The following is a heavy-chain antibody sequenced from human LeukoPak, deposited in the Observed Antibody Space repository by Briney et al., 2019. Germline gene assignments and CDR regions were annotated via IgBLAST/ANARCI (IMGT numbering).Heavy chain of an antibody. CDR1: GYSFSDNY. CDR2: INPNSGGT. Sequence: GASVKVSCKASGYSFSDNYMHWVRQAPGQGLEWVGWINPNSGGTNYAQKFQGRVTMTRDASISTAYLELSRLRSDDTALYFCAREVYGDASFDFWGQGTLPTVSS. D-gene: IGHD4-17*01. CDR3: AREVYGDASFDF. V-gene: IGHV1-2*02. J-gene: IGHJ4*02.